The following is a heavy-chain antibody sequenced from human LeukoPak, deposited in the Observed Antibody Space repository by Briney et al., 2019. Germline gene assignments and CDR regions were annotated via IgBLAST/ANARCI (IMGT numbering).Heavy chain of an antibody. D-gene: IGHD2-15*01. J-gene: IGHJ6*03. CDR3: AKRGHRVVAASRNYYYYMDV. Sequence: GGSLRLSCAASGSTFSSYGMHWVRQAPGKGLEWVAFIRYDGSNKYYADSVKGRFTISRDNSKNTLYLQMNSLRAEDTAVYYCAKRGHRVVAASRNYYYYMDVWGKGTTVTISS. CDR2: IRYDGSNK. CDR1: GSTFSSYG. V-gene: IGHV3-30*02.